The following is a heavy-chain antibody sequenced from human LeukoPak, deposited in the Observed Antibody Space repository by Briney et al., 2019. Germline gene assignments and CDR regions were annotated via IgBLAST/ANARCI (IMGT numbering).Heavy chain of an antibody. J-gene: IGHJ5*02. CDR2: ISSSSSTI. CDR1: GFTFSSYS. D-gene: IGHD5-12*01. CDR3: ARDLRGGYGWNWFDP. V-gene: IGHV3-48*04. Sequence: GGSLRLSCAASGFTFSSYSMNWVRQAPGKGLEWVSYISSSSSTIYYADSVKGRFTISRDNAKNSLYLQMNSLRAEDTAVYYCARDLRGGYGWNWFDPWGQGTLVTVSS.